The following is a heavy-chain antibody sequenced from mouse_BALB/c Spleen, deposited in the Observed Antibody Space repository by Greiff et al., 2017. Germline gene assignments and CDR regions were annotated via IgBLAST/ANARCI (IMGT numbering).Heavy chain of an antibody. CDR2: INPYYGST. V-gene: IGHV1-39*01. Sequence: EVQLQQTGPELVKPGASVKISCKASGYSFTDYIMLWVKQSHGKSLEWIGNINPYYGSTSYNLKFKGKATLTVDKSSSTAYMQLNSLTSEDSAVYYCARYGSSRYFDVWGAGTTVTVSS. CDR3: ARYGSSRYFDV. D-gene: IGHD1-1*01. J-gene: IGHJ1*01. CDR1: GYSFTDYI.